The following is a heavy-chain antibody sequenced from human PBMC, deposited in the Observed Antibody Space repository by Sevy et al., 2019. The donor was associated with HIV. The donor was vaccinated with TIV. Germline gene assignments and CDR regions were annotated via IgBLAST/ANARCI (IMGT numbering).Heavy chain of an antibody. CDR2: IIPIFGTA. J-gene: IGHJ6*02. CDR1: GGTFSSYA. Sequence: ASVKVSCKASGGTFSSYAISWVRQAPGQGLEWMGGIIPIFGTANYAQKFQDRVTITADESTSTAYMELSSLRSEDTAVYYCARVGRFYDSSGYLTRDRYYYYYGMDVWGQGTTVTVSS. D-gene: IGHD3-22*01. CDR3: ARVGRFYDSSGYLTRDRYYYYYGMDV. V-gene: IGHV1-69*13.